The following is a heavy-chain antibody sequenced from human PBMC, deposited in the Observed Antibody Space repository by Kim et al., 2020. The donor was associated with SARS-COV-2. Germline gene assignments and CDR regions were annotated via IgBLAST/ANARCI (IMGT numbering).Heavy chain of an antibody. J-gene: IGHJ4*02. V-gene: IGHV3-48*03. D-gene: IGHD3-10*01. CDR1: GFTFSSYE. CDR2: ISSSGSTI. CDR3: ARDGYGSGSRYFDY. Sequence: GGSLRLSCAASGFTFSSYEMNWVRQAPGKGLEWVSYISSSGSTIYYADSVKGRFTISRDNAKNSLYLQMNSLRAEDTAVYYCARDGYGSGSRYFDYLGQGTLVTVSS.